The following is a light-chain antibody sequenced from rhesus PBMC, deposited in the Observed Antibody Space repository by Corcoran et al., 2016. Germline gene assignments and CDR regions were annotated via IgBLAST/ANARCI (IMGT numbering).Light chain of an antibody. CDR3: QQYYGSPLT. J-gene: IGKJ4*01. V-gene: IGKV4-1*01. CDR1: QSLLYDSNKKNY. Sequence: DIVMTQSPDSLTVSLGERVTINCKSSQSLLYDSNKKNYLAWYQQKPGQAPQLLIYWASIRENGVPNRVSGSGSGTDFTLTISGLQAEDVAVYYYQQYYGSPLTFGGGTKVEIK. CDR2: WAS.